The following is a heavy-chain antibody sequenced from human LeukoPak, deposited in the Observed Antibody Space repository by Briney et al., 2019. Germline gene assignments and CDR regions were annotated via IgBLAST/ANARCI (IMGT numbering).Heavy chain of an antibody. D-gene: IGHD2-2*01. CDR3: ARVGYQDYYYYYGMDV. J-gene: IGHJ6*02. V-gene: IGHV1-69*04. CDR1: GYTFTSYA. Sequence: SVKVSCKASGYTFTSYAISWVRQAPGQGLEWMGRIIPILGIANYAQKFQGRVTITADKSTSTAYMELSSLRSEDTAVYYCARVGYQDYYYYYGMDVWGQGITVTVSS. CDR2: IIPILGIA.